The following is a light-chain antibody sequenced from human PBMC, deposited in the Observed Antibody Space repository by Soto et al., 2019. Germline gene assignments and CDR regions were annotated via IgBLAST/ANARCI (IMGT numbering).Light chain of an antibody. J-gene: IGLJ2*01. CDR3: LLSYGGGRVV. CDR1: TGAVTSDPC. CDR2: HTS. Sequence: QAVVTQEPSLTVSPGGTVTLTCGSSTGAVTSDPCPYWFQQRPGQAPRTLIYHTSNKLSWTPARFSGSLLGGKAALTLSSAQPEDEAEYYCLLSYGGGRVVFGGGTKVTVL. V-gene: IGLV7-46*01.